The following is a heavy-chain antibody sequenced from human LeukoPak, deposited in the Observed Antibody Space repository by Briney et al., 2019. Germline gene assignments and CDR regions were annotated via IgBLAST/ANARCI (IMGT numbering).Heavy chain of an antibody. CDR3: ARDHYNSSGYGYYFDS. CDR1: GFTFSNYW. D-gene: IGHD3-22*01. Sequence: GGSLRLSCAASGFTFSNYWMTWVRQAPGKGLEWVATLEQDGSEKYYVDSVKGRFIIFRDNAKNSLYLQMNSLRAEDTAVYYCARDHYNSSGYGYYFDSWGQGTLVTVSS. V-gene: IGHV3-7*01. J-gene: IGHJ4*02. CDR2: LEQDGSEK.